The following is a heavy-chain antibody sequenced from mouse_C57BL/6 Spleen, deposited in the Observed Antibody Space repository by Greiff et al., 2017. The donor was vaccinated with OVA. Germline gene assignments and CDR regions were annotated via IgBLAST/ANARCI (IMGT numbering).Heavy chain of an antibody. CDR2: IHPNSGST. CDR1: GYTFTSYW. J-gene: IGHJ2*01. Sequence: QVQLQQPGAELVKPGASVKLSCKASGYTFTSYWMHWVKQRPGQGLEWIGMIHPNSGSTNYNEKFKSKATLTVDKSSSTAYMQLSSLTSEDSAVYYCAREETTVVVCDYWGQGTTLTVSS. V-gene: IGHV1-64*01. CDR3: AREETTVVVCDY. D-gene: IGHD1-1*01.